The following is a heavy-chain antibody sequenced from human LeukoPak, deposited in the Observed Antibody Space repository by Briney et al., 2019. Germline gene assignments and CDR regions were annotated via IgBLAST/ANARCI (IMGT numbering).Heavy chain of an antibody. CDR1: EYRFTSYW. J-gene: IGHJ4*02. CDR2: ICPGDSDS. Sequence: GESLKISCKVSEYRFTSYWIGWVRQMPGKGLEWMGIICPGDSDSRYSPSFQGQVTISADKSISTAYLQWSSLRASDTAMYYCARRSGSWSFDYWGQGTLVTVSS. CDR3: ARRSGSWSFDY. V-gene: IGHV5-51*01. D-gene: IGHD3-10*01.